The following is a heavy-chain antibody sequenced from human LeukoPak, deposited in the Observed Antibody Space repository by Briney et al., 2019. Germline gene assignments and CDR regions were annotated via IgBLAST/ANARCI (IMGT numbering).Heavy chain of an antibody. CDR2: IRGIGGST. D-gene: IGHD6-19*01. J-gene: IGHJ4*02. Sequence: GCSLILSCASSGFSFSSDAMSSVRQAQRNGLEWFSAIRGIGGSTYYADCVKGRFPSPRENSKNTLYLQMNSLRAEDTAVYYCAKVSWPSGWLDYWGEGTLVTVSS. CDR1: GFSFSSDA. V-gene: IGHV3-23*01. CDR3: AKVSWPSGWLDY.